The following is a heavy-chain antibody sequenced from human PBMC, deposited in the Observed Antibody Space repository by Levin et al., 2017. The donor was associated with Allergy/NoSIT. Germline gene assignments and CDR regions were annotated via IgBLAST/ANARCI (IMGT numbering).Heavy chain of an antibody. CDR1: GGSVSSPSYF. CDR2: IHYSGST. J-gene: IGHJ2*01. D-gene: IGHD3-22*01. Sequence: SETLSLTCTVSGGSVSSPSYFWGWVRQPPGKGLEWIGSIHYSGSTYYNPSLKSRVTVSVDTSMNQFSLKLNSVTASDTAVYYCGRHKFTYYYDSSGYYLDLWGRGTLVTVSS. CDR3: GRHKFTYYYDSSGYYLDL. V-gene: IGHV4-39*01.